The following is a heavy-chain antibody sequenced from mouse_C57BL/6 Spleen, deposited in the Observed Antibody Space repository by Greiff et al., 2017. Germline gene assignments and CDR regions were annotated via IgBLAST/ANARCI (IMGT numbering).Heavy chain of an antibody. CDR3: ARHGSSYGFAY. D-gene: IGHD1-1*01. J-gene: IGHJ3*01. V-gene: IGHV1-85*01. CDR1: GYTFTSYD. CDR2: IYPRDGST. Sequence: VKLQESGPELVKPGASVKLSCKASGYTFTSYDINWVKQRPGQGLEWIGWIYPRDGSTKYNEKFKGKATLTVDTSSSTAYMELHSLTSEDSAVYFCARHGSSYGFAYWGQGTLVTVSA.